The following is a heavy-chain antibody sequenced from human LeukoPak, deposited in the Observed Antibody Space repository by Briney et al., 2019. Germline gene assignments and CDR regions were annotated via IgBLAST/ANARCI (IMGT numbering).Heavy chain of an antibody. V-gene: IGHV3-23*01. CDR3: VKGGGIAVAGMVAFDI. Sequence: GGSLRLFCAASGFTFSSYAIRWARHAPGEALEWVSAISGSGGSTYYADSVKGRFTLSRDNSKHTLYVQVNSVSAGDAAVYHCVKGGGIAVAGMVAFDIWGQGTIVPVSS. CDR1: GFTFSSYA. CDR2: ISGSGGST. J-gene: IGHJ3*02. D-gene: IGHD6-19*01.